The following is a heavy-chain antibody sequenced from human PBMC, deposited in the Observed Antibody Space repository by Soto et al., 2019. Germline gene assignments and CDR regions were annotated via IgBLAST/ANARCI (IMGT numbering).Heavy chain of an antibody. CDR1: GDSISSAYYY. Sequence: TSETLSLTCTVSGDSISSAYYYWTWVRQHPGKGLEWIGYMFYSGSPYYNPSLKSRVSISIDTSKNQFSLELRSMTAADTAVYYCARDSSGFIRIDYWGQGTLVTVSS. V-gene: IGHV4-31*03. J-gene: IGHJ4*02. CDR2: MFYSGSP. CDR3: ARDSSGFIRIDY. D-gene: IGHD3-22*01.